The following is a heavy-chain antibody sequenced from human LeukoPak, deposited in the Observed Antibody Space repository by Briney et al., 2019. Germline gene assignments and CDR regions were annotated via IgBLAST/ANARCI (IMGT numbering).Heavy chain of an antibody. D-gene: IGHD3-16*01. CDR2: ISGSGGST. Sequence: SGGSLRLSCAASGFTFSSYAMSWVRQAPGKGLEWVSAISGSGGSTYYADSVKGRFTISRDNSKNSLYLQMNSLRAEDTAVYYCARARRGGYHYYYYMDVWGKGTTVTISS. J-gene: IGHJ6*03. CDR1: GFTFSSYA. CDR3: ARARRGGYHYYYYMDV. V-gene: IGHV3-23*01.